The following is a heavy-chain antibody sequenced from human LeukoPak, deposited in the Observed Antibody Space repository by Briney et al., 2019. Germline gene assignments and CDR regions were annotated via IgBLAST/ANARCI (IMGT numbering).Heavy chain of an antibody. CDR2: ISTSKGDT. Sequence: ASVKVSCETSGYTFTTHGISWVRQAPGQGLEGGGWISTSKGDTNYAQKFKGRLTMTTDRSTSTAYMELRSLSSDDTAVYYCARDWPTVITDYWGQGTLVTVSS. J-gene: IGHJ4*02. CDR3: ARDWPTVITDY. CDR1: GYTFTTHG. V-gene: IGHV1-18*01. D-gene: IGHD4-11*01.